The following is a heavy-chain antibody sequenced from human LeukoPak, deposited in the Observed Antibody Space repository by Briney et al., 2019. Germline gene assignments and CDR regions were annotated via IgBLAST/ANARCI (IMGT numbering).Heavy chain of an antibody. CDR1: GGSFSGYY. J-gene: IGHJ6*03. CDR2: INHSGST. V-gene: IGHV4-34*01. CDR3: ARDPRILYCSSTSCQGDYYYMDV. Sequence: KPSETLSLTCAVYGGSFSGYYWSWIRQPPGKGLEWIGEINHSGSTNYNPSLKSRVTISVDTSKNQFSLKLSSVTAADTAVYYCARDPRILYCSSTSCQGDYYYMDVWGKGTTVTVSS. D-gene: IGHD2-2*01.